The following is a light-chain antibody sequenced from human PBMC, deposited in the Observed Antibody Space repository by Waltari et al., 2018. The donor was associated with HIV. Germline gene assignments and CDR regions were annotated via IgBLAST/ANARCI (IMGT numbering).Light chain of an antibody. V-gene: IGLV2-14*01. CDR2: EVS. CDR3: SSFTSSSSYV. Sequence: QSPLTQPASVSGPPRQSIPISCRRTSSDVGGYNCASWYQQHPGKAPKLMIYEVSKRPSGVSDRFSGSKSGNTASLTISGLQAEDEADYYCSSFTSSSSYVFGAGTKVTVL. CDR1: SSDVGGYNC. J-gene: IGLJ1*01.